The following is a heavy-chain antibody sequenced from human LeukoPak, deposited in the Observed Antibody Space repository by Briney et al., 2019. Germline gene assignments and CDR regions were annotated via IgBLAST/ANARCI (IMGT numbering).Heavy chain of an antibody. Sequence: GSSVKVSCKASGGSFSTYAISWVRQAPGQGLEWMGGIIPFFGTPSYAQKFHGRVTITADEPTNTAYMEVSSLRSEDTALYYCARYKVPPHQDSSMVPGVYYYYGMDVWGLGTTVTVSS. CDR3: ARYKVPPHQDSSMVPGVYYYYGMDV. D-gene: IGHD3-10*01. V-gene: IGHV1-69*01. CDR1: GGSFSTYA. CDR2: IIPFFGTP. J-gene: IGHJ6*02.